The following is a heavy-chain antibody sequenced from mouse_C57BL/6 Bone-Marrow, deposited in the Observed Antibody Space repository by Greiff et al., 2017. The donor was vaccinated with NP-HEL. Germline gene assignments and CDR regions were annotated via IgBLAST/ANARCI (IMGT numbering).Heavy chain of an antibody. CDR3: TTKTAGDFDY. CDR2: IHPNSGST. CDR1: GYTFTSYW. D-gene: IGHD3-2*01. J-gene: IGHJ2*01. V-gene: IGHV1-64*01. Sequence: QVQLQQPGAELVKPGASVKLSCKASGYTFTSYWMHWVKQRPGQGLEWIGMIHPNSGSTNYNEKFKSKATLTVDKSSSTAYMQLSSLTSEDSAVYYCTTKTAGDFDYWGQGTTLTVSS.